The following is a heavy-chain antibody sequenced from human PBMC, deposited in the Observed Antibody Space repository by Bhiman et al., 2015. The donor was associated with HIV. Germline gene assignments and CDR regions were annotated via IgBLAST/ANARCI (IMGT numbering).Heavy chain of an antibody. V-gene: IGHV3-21*01. CDR2: ISSNNSYI. J-gene: IGHJ6*03. CDR3: ARVDGIVGATDYMAV. Sequence: EVQVVESGGGLVKPGGSLRLSCAASGFTFSYYSMNWVRQAPGKGLEWVSSISSNNSYIYYADSVKGRFTISRDNAKNSLYLQMNSLRGEDTAVYYCARVDGIVGATDYMAVWGKGTTVTVSS. D-gene: IGHD1-26*01. CDR1: GFTFSYYS.